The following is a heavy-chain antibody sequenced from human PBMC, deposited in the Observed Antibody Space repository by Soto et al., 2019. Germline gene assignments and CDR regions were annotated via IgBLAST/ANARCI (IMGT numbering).Heavy chain of an antibody. D-gene: IGHD1-7*01. CDR3: ARGTTEYYYYMDV. J-gene: IGHJ6*03. Sequence: SETLSLTCAVYGGSFSGYYWSWIRQPPGKGLEWIGYIYYSGSTNYNPSLKSRVTISVDTSKNQFSLKLSSVTAADTAVYYCARGTTEYYYYMDVWGKGTTVTVSS. CDR1: GGSFSGYY. V-gene: IGHV4-59*08. CDR2: IYYSGST.